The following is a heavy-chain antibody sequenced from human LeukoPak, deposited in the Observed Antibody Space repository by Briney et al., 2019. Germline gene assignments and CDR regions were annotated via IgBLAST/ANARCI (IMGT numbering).Heavy chain of an antibody. J-gene: IGHJ4*02. V-gene: IGHV3-21*04. CDR3: AKGRDGSGSYQDY. CDR2: ISSDKTYI. Sequence: GGSLRLSCVASGFIFSTYSMNWVRQAPGKGLEWVSCISSDKTYIHYADSVKGRFTISRDNSKNSLYLQMNSLRTEDTALYYCAKGRDGSGSYQDYWGQGTLVTVSS. D-gene: IGHD3-10*01. CDR1: GFIFSTYS.